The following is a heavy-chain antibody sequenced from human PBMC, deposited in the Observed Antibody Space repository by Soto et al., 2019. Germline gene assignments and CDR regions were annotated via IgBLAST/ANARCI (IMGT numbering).Heavy chain of an antibody. D-gene: IGHD2-15*01. Sequence: GGSLRLSCAASGFTFSSYGRHWVRQAPGKRLEWVAVIWYDGSNKYYADSVKGRFTISRDNSKNTLYLQMNSLRAEDTAVYYCARVVVAASIDYWGQGTLVTVSS. CDR1: GFTFSSYG. V-gene: IGHV3-33*01. J-gene: IGHJ4*02. CDR3: ARVVVAASIDY. CDR2: IWYDGSNK.